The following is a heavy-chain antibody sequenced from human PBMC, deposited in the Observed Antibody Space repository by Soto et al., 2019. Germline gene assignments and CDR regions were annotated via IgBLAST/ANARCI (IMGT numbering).Heavy chain of an antibody. CDR3: AKDSDYGGNSGYFDY. CDR1: GFTFSSYG. D-gene: IGHD4-17*01. J-gene: IGHJ4*02. V-gene: IGHV3-30*18. Sequence: LRPSCAASGFTFSSYGMHWVRQAPGKGLEWVAVISYDGSNKYYADSVKGRFTISRDNSKNTLYLQMNSLRAEDTAVYYCAKDSDYGGNSGYFDYWGQGTLVTVSS. CDR2: ISYDGSNK.